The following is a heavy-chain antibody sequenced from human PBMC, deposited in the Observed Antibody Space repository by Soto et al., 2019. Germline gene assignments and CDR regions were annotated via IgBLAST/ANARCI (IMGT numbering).Heavy chain of an antibody. CDR3: ASFYSSDYYYYVMDV. J-gene: IGHJ6*02. D-gene: IGHD4-4*01. CDR1: GGSISSYY. V-gene: IGHV4-59*01. Sequence: SETLSLTCTVSGGSISSYYWSWIRQPPGKGLEWIGYIYYSGSTNYNPSLKSRVTISVDTSKNQFSLKLSSVTAADTAVYYCASFYSSDYYYYVMDVWSQGTTVTGSS. CDR2: IYYSGST.